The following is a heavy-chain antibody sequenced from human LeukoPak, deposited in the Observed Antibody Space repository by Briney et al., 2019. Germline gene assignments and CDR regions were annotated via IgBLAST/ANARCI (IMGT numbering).Heavy chain of an antibody. D-gene: IGHD6-19*01. CDR1: GGSFSGYY. J-gene: IGHJ5*02. V-gene: IGHV4-34*01. CDR3: VPLQSVADNWLDP. Sequence: PSETLSLTCAVYGGSFSGYYWSWIRQPPGKGLEGVGEINHSGSTNYNPSLKSRVTISVDTSTNQSSMKLRSVTAADTAVSYCVPLQSVADNWLDPWGQGTLVPVSS. CDR2: INHSGST.